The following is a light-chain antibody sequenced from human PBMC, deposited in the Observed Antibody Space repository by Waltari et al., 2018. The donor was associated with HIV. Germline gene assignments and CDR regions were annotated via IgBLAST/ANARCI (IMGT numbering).Light chain of an antibody. CDR2: AAS. CDR3: QQLNSFPLT. V-gene: IGKV1-9*01. CDR1: QGVSSS. J-gene: IGKJ4*01. Sequence: DIQLTQSPSFLSASVGDRVTITCRASQGVSSSLAWYQQKPGKAPKLLIYAASTLQSGVPSRFSGSGAGTEFTLTSSSLQPEDVATYCCQQLNSFPLTFGGGTKVEIK.